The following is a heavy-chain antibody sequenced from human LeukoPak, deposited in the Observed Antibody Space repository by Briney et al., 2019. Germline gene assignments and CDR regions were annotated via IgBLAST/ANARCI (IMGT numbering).Heavy chain of an antibody. CDR2: ISSGSYI. Sequence: GGSLRLSCAASGFTFSSYSMNWVRQAPGKGLEWVSSISSGSYIYYADSVKGRFTISRDNAKNSLYLQMNSLRAEDTAVYYCASRNQYCGGDCFWAFDIWGRGTMVTVSS. J-gene: IGHJ3*02. V-gene: IGHV3-21*01. D-gene: IGHD2-21*02. CDR1: GFTFSSYS. CDR3: ASRNQYCGGDCFWAFDI.